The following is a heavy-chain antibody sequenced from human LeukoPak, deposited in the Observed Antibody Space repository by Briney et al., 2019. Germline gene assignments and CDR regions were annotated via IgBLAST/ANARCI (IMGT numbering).Heavy chain of an antibody. Sequence: ASVKVSCEASGYTFTSYYMHWVRQAPGQGLEWMGIINPSGGSTSYAQKFQGRVTMTRDTSTSTVYMELSSLRSEDTAVYYCARGDIVVVTAIPYAFDIWGQGTMVTVSS. CDR3: ARGDIVVVTAIPYAFDI. D-gene: IGHD2-21*02. J-gene: IGHJ3*02. CDR1: GYTFTSYY. V-gene: IGHV1-46*01. CDR2: INPSGGST.